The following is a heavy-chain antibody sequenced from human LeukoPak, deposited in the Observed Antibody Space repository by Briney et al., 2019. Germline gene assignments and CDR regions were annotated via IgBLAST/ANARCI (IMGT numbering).Heavy chain of an antibody. CDR2: INTNTGNP. CDR1: GYTFTTNG. J-gene: IGHJ6*03. V-gene: IGHV7-4-1*02. Sequence: GASVKVSCKASGYTFTTNGITWVRQAPGQGLEWVGWINTNTGNPTYAQGFTGRFVFSLDTSVSTAYLQISSLKAEDTAVYYCASPRPNYYDSSGYRYYYYMDVWGKGTTVTVSS. CDR3: ASPRPNYYDSSGYRYYYYMDV. D-gene: IGHD3-22*01.